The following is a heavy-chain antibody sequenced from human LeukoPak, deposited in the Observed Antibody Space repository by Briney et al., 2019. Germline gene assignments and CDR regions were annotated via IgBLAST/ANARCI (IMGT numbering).Heavy chain of an antibody. CDR1: GFTVSSNY. CDR2: IYSGGST. D-gene: IGHD5-24*01. V-gene: IGHV3-53*01. CDR3: ARDPNAGERWLQS. Sequence: PGGSLRLSCAASGFTVSSNYMSWVRQAPGKGLEWVSVIYSGGSTYYADSVKGRFTTSRDNSKNTLYLQMNSLRAEDTAVYYCARDPNAGERWLQSWGQGTLVTVSS. J-gene: IGHJ5*02.